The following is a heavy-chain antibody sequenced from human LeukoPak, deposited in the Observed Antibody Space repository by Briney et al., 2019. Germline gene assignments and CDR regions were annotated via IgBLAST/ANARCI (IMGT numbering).Heavy chain of an antibody. Sequence: PSQTLSLTCAVSGGSISSGGYSWSWSRQPPGKGLEWIGYIYHSGSTYYNPSLKSRVTISVDRSKNQFSLKLSSVTAADTAVYYCARARGGGSAFDIWGQGTMVTVSS. D-gene: IGHD3-16*01. CDR1: GGSISSGGYS. J-gene: IGHJ3*02. V-gene: IGHV4-30-2*01. CDR2: IYHSGST. CDR3: ARARGGGSAFDI.